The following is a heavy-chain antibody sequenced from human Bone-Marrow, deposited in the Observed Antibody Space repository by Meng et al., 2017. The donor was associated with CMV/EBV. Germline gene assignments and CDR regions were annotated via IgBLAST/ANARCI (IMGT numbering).Heavy chain of an antibody. CDR1: GGSVSSGSYY. Sequence: SETLSLTCTVSGGSVSSGSYYWSWIRQPPGKGLEWIGYIYYSGSTNYNPSLKSRVTISVDTSKNQFSLKLSSVTAVDTAVYYCAREKVVPAAIRGLPRAKNWFDPWGQGTLVTVSS. CDR3: AREKVVPAAIRGLPRAKNWFDP. D-gene: IGHD2-2*02. V-gene: IGHV4-61*01. CDR2: IYYSGST. J-gene: IGHJ5*02.